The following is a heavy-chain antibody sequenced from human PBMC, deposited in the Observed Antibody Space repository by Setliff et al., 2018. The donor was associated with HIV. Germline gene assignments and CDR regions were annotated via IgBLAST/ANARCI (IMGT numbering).Heavy chain of an antibody. CDR1: GGPITTSTYY. J-gene: IGHJ6*02. D-gene: IGHD1-26*01. Sequence: SETLSLTCTVSGGPITTSTYYWGWFRQPPGKGLEWIGNIYQSGTTFYNASLRSRVTMSVDTSKNQSPLKLNFVTAADTAVYYCEAATVGQTGYYGIDVWGQGTAVTVSS. CDR2: IYQSGTT. CDR3: EAATVGQTGYYGIDV. V-gene: IGHV4-39*06.